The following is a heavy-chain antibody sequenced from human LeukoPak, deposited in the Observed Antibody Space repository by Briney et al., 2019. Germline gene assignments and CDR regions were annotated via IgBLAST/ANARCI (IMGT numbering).Heavy chain of an antibody. Sequence: SETLSLTCAVSGGSISSGGYSWSWIRQPPGKGLEWIGYIYYSGSTYYNPSLKSRVTISVDTSKNQFSLKLSSVTAADTAVYYCATVAYYGSGSPSDYWGQGTLVTVSS. J-gene: IGHJ4*02. CDR1: GGSISSGGYS. D-gene: IGHD3-10*01. CDR2: IYYSGST. CDR3: ATVAYYGSGSPSDY. V-gene: IGHV4-30-4*01.